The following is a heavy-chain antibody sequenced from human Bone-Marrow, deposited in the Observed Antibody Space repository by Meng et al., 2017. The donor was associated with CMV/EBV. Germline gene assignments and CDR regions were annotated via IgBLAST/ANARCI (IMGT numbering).Heavy chain of an antibody. J-gene: IGHJ6*02. D-gene: IGHD2-21*01. CDR1: EFTFSSYG. CDR2: IRFDGSNK. CDR3: ARLKGDPDYYYYGKDV. V-gene: IGHV3-30*02. Sequence: GGSLRLSCATSEFTFSSYGMYWVRQTPGKGLEWVAFIRFDGSNKYYADSVKGRFTISRDNSKNTLYLQMNSLRAEDTAVYYCARLKGDPDYYYYGKDVCGQGTTVTVSS.